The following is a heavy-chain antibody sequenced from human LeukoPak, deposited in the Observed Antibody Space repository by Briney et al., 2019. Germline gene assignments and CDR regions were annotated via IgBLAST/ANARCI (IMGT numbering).Heavy chain of an antibody. CDR1: GFTFSTYA. D-gene: IGHD3-22*01. Sequence: GGSLRLSCAASGFTFSTYAMNWVRQAPGKGLEWGSYISGSSSTIYYADSVKGRVTISRDNGKNTLYLQMNSLRAEDTAVYYCARGSTYYDSSGQVPFDYWGQGTLVTVSS. CDR2: ISGSSSTI. CDR3: ARGSTYYDSSGQVPFDY. J-gene: IGHJ4*02. V-gene: IGHV3-48*01.